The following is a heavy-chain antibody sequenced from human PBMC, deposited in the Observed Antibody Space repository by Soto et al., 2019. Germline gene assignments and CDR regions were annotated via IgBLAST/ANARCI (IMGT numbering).Heavy chain of an antibody. CDR3: ARSIALGSSWSRTYNWFDP. D-gene: IGHD6-13*01. CDR1: GGTFSSYA. CDR2: IIPIFGTA. Sequence: SVKVSCKASGGTFSSYAISWVRQAPGQGLEWMGGIIPIFGTANYAQEFQGRVTITADKSTSTAYMELSSLRSEDTAVYYCARSIALGSSWSRTYNWFDPWGQGTLVTVS. J-gene: IGHJ5*02. V-gene: IGHV1-69*06.